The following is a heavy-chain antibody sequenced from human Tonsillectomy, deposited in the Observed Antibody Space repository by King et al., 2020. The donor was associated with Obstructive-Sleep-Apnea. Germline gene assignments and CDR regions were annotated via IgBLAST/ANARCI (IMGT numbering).Heavy chain of an antibody. CDR2: IYHSGST. V-gene: IGHV4-38-2*02. Sequence: LQLQESGPGLVKPSETLSLTCTVSGYSISSGYYWGWIRQPPGKGLEWIGSIYHSGSTSYNPSLKSRVTISVDTSRNQFSLKLSSVTVADTAVYYCARASWELLSSFSPPFDYWGQGTLVTVSS. CDR3: ARASWELLSSFSPPFDY. J-gene: IGHJ4*02. CDR1: GYSISSGYY. D-gene: IGHD1-26*01.